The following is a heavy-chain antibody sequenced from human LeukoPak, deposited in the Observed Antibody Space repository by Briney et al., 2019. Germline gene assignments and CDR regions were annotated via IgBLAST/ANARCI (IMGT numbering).Heavy chain of an antibody. J-gene: IGHJ4*02. Sequence: TSETLSLTCAVYGGSFSGYYWSWIRQPPGKGLEWIGEINHSGSTNYNPSLKSRVTISVDTSKNQFSLKLSSVTAADTAVYYCARVRAATDYWGQGTLVTVS. D-gene: IGHD2-15*01. CDR2: INHSGST. CDR3: ARVRAATDY. CDR1: GGSFSGYY. V-gene: IGHV4-34*01.